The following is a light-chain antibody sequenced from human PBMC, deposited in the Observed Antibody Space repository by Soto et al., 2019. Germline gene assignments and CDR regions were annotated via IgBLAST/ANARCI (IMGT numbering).Light chain of an antibody. CDR1: QDINTY. CDR3: QLYHSLPWT. Sequence: DIQMTQSPPSLSASVGDRVTITCQASQDINTYLNWYQQKLGKAPNLLISDASNLETGVPSRISGTGSGTDFSLTIISLQPEDVATYYCQLYHSLPWTFGQWTKVEIK. CDR2: DAS. V-gene: IGKV1-33*01. J-gene: IGKJ1*01.